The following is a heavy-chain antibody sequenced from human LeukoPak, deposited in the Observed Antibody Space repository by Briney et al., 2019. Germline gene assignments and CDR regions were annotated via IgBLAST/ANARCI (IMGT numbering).Heavy chain of an antibody. CDR2: INGDGRNI. Sequence: GGSLRLSCAASGFTFSSYWMHWVRQAPRKGLVWVSRINGDGRNINYADSVRGRFTISRDNAKNTLYLQMNTLRVEDTAVYYCARTYDFGRGPPGDAFDNWGPGTWVIVSS. V-gene: IGHV3-74*01. CDR3: ARTYDFGRGPPGDAFDN. CDR1: GFTFSSYW. D-gene: IGHD3-3*01. J-gene: IGHJ3*02.